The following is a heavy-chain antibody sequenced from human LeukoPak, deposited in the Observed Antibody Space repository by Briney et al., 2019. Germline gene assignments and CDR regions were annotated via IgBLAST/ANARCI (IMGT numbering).Heavy chain of an antibody. D-gene: IGHD2-15*01. J-gene: IGHJ4*02. CDR3: ARDHGRSSWFYY. CDR2: LYYSGTT. Sequence: TFSIYAMSWVRQAPGKGLEWIGTLYYSGTTDYNPFLKSRVTISVDTSKSQFSLRLSSMTDADTAVYYCARDHGRSSWFYYWGQGTLVTVSS. V-gene: IGHV4-39*07. CDR1: TFSIYA.